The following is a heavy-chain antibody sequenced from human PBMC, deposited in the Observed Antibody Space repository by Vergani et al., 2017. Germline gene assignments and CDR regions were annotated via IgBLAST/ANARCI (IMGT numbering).Heavy chain of an antibody. Sequence: EVQLVESGGGLVQPGGSLRLSCAASGSTFSSYAMNWVRQAPGKGPEWVSYISRSSSTMYYADSVKGRFTISRDNAKNSLQLQMNNLRAGDTAVYYCARQSRXVFCTSGVCPLGYWGQGALVTVSA. J-gene: IGHJ4*02. CDR3: ARQSRXVFCTSGVCPLGY. CDR2: ISRSSSTM. CDR1: GSTFSSYA. D-gene: IGHD2-8*01. V-gene: IGHV3-48*01.